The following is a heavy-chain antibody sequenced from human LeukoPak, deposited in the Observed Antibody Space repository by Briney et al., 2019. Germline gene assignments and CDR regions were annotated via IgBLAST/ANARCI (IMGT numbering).Heavy chain of an antibody. V-gene: IGHV1-8*01. Sequence: GASVKVSCKASGYTFTSYDINWVRQATGQGLEWMGWMNPNSGNTGYAQKFQGRVTMTRNTSISTDYMELSSLRSEDTAVYYCWTYYYDSSGLHFDYWGQGTLVTVSS. J-gene: IGHJ4*02. D-gene: IGHD3-22*01. CDR1: GYTFTSYD. CDR2: MNPNSGNT. CDR3: WTYYYDSSGLHFDY.